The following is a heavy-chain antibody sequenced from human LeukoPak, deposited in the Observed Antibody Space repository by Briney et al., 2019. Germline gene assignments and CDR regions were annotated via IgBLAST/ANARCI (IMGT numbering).Heavy chain of an antibody. V-gene: IGHV4-30-4*08. J-gene: IGHJ4*02. CDR2: IYFSVSN. D-gene: IGHD3-10*01. CDR3: ARLSLGSGGFYFDY. CDR1: GGSISSGDYY. Sequence: SETLSLTCTVSGGSISSGDYYWSWIRQPPGNGLEWIGYIYFSVSNYYNPSLKSRVTISVDTSKNQFSLKLSSVTAADTAVYYCARLSLGSGGFYFDYWGQGTLVTVSS.